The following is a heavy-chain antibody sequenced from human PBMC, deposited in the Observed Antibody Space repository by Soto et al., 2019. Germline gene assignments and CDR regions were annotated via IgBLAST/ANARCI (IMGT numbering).Heavy chain of an antibody. CDR1: GGSFSDYA. V-gene: IGHV1-69*13. CDR2: IIPIFGTP. CDR3: ARDRAPRGWSYLDL. D-gene: IGHD2-15*01. Sequence: SVKVSCKAFGGSFSDYAISWVRQAPGQGLEWMGGIIPIFGTPNYAQKFQDRVTFTAHESTNTAYMELSRLTSEDTAVYYCARDRAPRGWSYLDLWGQGTQVTLSS. J-gene: IGHJ4*02.